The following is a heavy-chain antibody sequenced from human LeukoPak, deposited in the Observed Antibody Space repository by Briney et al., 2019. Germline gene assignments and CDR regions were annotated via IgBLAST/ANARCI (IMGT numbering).Heavy chain of an antibody. D-gene: IGHD3-10*01. CDR3: ARGMVKRPFDY. J-gene: IGHJ4*02. CDR1: GYTFTSYD. CDR2: MNPNSGNT. V-gene: IGHV1-8*01. Sequence: VASVKVSCEASGYTFTSYDINWVRQATGQGLEWMGWMNPNSGNTGYAQEFQGRVTMTRNTSISTAYMELSSLRSEDTAVYYCARGMVKRPFDYWGQGTLVTVSS.